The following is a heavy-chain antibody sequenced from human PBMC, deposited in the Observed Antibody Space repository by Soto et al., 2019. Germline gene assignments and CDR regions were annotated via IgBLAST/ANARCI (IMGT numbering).Heavy chain of an antibody. CDR2: ISAYNGNT. D-gene: IGHD2-2*01. V-gene: IGHV1-18*04. CDR3: ARDRMGEIVVVPAADAGFDY. J-gene: IGHJ4*02. Sequence: ASVKVSCKASGSTFTSYGISWVRQAPGQGLEWMGWISAYNGNTNYAQKLQGRVTMTTDTSTSTAYMALRRLRSDDTAVYYCARDRMGEIVVVPAADAGFDYWGKGTRGTVSS. CDR1: GSTFTSYG.